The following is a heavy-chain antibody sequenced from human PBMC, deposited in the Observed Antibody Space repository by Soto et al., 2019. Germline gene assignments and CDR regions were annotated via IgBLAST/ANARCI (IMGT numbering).Heavy chain of an antibody. CDR3: AREGGGDPREFDY. V-gene: IGHV3-30-3*01. Sequence: GGSLRLSCAASGFTFSSYAMHWVRQAPGKGLEWVAVISYDGSNKYYADSVKGRFTISRDNSKSTLYLQMNSLRAEDTAVYYCAREGGGDPREFDYWGQGTLVTVSS. CDR1: GFTFSSYA. J-gene: IGHJ4*02. D-gene: IGHD2-21*02. CDR2: ISYDGSNK.